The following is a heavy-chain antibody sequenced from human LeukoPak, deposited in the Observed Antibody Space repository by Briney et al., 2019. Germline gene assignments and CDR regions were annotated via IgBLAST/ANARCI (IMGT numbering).Heavy chain of an antibody. Sequence: GGSLRLSCAAPGFTFSSYWMHWVRQAPRKGLVWVSRINSDGSSTSYADSVKGRFTISRDNAKNTLYLQMNSLRAEDTAVYYCARGDDFWSGVTYGMDVWGQGTAVTVSS. CDR1: GFTFSSYW. CDR2: INSDGSST. D-gene: IGHD3-3*01. CDR3: ARGDDFWSGVTYGMDV. V-gene: IGHV3-74*01. J-gene: IGHJ6*02.